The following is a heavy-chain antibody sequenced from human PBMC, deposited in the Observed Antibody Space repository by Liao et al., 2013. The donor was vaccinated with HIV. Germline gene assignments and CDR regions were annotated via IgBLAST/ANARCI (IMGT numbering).Heavy chain of an antibody. J-gene: IGHJ3*02. CDR1: GGSISGYD. CDR3: ARDHFDGTAKAHAFDI. D-gene: IGHD2-8*02. V-gene: IGHV4-34*09. CDR2: INYSGST. Sequence: QVQLQESGPGLVKPSQTLSLTCTVSGGSISGYDWSWIRETPGKGLEWIGEINYSGSTNYNPSLKSRLTISIDKSKNQFSLKLPSVTAVDTAVYYCARDHFDGTAKAHAFDIWGQGTLVTVSS.